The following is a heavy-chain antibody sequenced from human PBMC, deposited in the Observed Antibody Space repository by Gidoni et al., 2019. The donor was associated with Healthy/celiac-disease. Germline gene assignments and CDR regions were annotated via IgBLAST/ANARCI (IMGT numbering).Heavy chain of an antibody. J-gene: IGHJ6*02. V-gene: IGHV4-30-4*01. D-gene: IGHD3-10*01. CDR3: AREGGGYHGSGSYSRYYYYGMDV. Sequence: QVQLQESGPGLVKPLQTLSLTCTVSGGSISSGDYYWSWIRQPPGKGLEWIGYIYYSGSTYYNPSLKSRVTISVDTSKNQFSLKLSSVTAADTAVYYCAREGGGYHGSGSYSRYYYYGMDVWGQGTTVTVSS. CDR1: GGSISSGDYY. CDR2: IYYSGST.